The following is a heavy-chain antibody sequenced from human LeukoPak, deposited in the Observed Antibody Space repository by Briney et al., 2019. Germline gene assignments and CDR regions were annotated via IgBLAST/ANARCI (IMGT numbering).Heavy chain of an antibody. J-gene: IGHJ5*02. CDR1: GYTLAELS. CDR2: FDPEDGET. CDR3: ATGDFWSGYRLDP. Sequence: ASVKVSCKVSGYTLAELSMHWVRQAPGKGLEWMGGFDPEDGETIYAQKFQGRVTMTEDTSTDTAYMELSSLRSEDTAVYYCATGDFWSGYRLDPWGQGTLVTVSS. D-gene: IGHD3-3*01. V-gene: IGHV1-24*01.